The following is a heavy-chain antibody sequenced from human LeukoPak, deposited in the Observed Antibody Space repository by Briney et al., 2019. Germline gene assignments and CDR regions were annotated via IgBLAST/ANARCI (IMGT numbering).Heavy chain of an antibody. J-gene: IGHJ4*02. CDR3: ATYGSGSYYYFDY. Sequence: GGSLRLSCAASGFTFGTYWMSWVRQAPGKGLEWVANIKQDGSEKYYVDSVKGRFTISRDNAKNSLYLQMNSLRAEDTAVYYCATYGSGSYYYFDYWGQGTLVTVSS. CDR2: IKQDGSEK. V-gene: IGHV3-7*01. CDR1: GFTFGTYW. D-gene: IGHD3-10*01.